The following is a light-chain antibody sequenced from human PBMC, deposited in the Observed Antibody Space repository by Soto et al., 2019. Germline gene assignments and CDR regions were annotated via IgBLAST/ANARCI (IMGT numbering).Light chain of an antibody. V-gene: IGLV2-14*03. CDR2: DVT. CDR1: SSDVGGFDY. J-gene: IGLJ1*01. Sequence: QSVLTQPASVSGSLGQSITISCAGTSSDVGGFDYVSWYQHQPGKAPKLIIYDVTSRPSGVSSHFSGSKSGNAASLTISGLLAEDEADYHCCSYTSSKTYVFGTVTKVTVL. CDR3: CSYTSSKTYV.